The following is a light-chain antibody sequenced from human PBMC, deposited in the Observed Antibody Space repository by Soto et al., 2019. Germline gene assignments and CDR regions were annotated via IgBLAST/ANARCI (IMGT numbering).Light chain of an antibody. CDR1: SSDVGGYNY. V-gene: IGLV2-8*01. Sequence: QSVLTQPPSAPGSPGQSVTISCTGTSSDVGGYNYVSWYQQHPGKAPKLMIYEVSKRHSGVPDRFSGSKSGNTASLTVSGLQAEDEADYYCSSYAGSNGVVFGGGTQVTVL. CDR2: EVS. J-gene: IGLJ2*01. CDR3: SSYAGSNGVV.